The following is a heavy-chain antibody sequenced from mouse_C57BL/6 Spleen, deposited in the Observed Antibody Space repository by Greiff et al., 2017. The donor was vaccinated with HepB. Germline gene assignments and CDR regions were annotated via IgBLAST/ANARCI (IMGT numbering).Heavy chain of an antibody. CDR3: ARDAWGLNYGGAMDY. CDR2: SRNKANDYTT. Sequence: EVKVVESGGGLVQSGRSLRLSCATSGFTFSDFYMEWVRQAPGKGLEWIAASRNKANDYTTEYSASVKGRFIVSRDTSQSILYLQMNALRAEDTAIYYCARDAWGLNYGGAMDYWGQGTSVTVSS. CDR1: GFTFSDFY. D-gene: IGHD1-1*01. J-gene: IGHJ4*01. V-gene: IGHV7-1*01.